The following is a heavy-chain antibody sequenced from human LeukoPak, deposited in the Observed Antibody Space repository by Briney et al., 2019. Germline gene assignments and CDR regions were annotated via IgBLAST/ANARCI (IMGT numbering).Heavy chain of an antibody. V-gene: IGHV3-74*01. J-gene: IGHJ4*02. CDR2: INTDGSST. D-gene: IGHD6-6*01. CDR1: GFTFSSYW. CDR3: AKGGAGYSSSPLDY. Sequence: PGGSLRLSCAASGFTFSSYWMHWVRQAPGKGLVWVSRINTDGSSTTYADSVKGRFTISRDNSKNTVYLQVNSLRAEDTAVYYCAKGGAGYSSSPLDYWGQGTLVTVSS.